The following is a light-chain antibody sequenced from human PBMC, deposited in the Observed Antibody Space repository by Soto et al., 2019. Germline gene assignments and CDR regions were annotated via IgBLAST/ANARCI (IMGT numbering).Light chain of an antibody. Sequence: QSVLTQSPSASGTPGQTVTISCSGSNSNIGSNYVCWYQQLPGTAPKLLIYRNNHRPSGVPDRFSGSKSGTSASLAISGLRSEDEADYYCSTWDDSLPGIVVFGGGTKLTV. CDR1: NSNIGSNY. J-gene: IGLJ2*01. CDR2: RNN. CDR3: STWDDSLPGIVV. V-gene: IGLV1-47*01.